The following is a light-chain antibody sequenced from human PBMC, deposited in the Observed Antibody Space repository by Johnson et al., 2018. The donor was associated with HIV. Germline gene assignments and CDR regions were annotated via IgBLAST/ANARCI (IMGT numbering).Light chain of an antibody. Sequence: QSVLTQPPSVSAAPGQKVTISCSGSSSNIGNNYVSWYQQLPGTAPKLLIYENNKRPSGIPDRFSGSKSGTSASLAISGLQSEDEADYYCATWDNSLSALYVFGTGTKVTVL. J-gene: IGLJ1*01. V-gene: IGLV1-51*02. CDR3: ATWDNSLSALYV. CDR2: ENN. CDR1: SSNIGNNY.